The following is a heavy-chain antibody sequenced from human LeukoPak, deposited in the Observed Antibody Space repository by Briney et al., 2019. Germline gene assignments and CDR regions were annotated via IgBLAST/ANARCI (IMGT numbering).Heavy chain of an antibody. D-gene: IGHD2-2*01. CDR1: GGTFSSYA. V-gene: IGHV1-69*13. CDR3: VRAVPPYCSSTSCHTANYYYYGMDV. Sequence: ASVKVSCKASGGTFSSYAISWVRQAPGQGLEWMGGIIPIFGTANYAQKFQGRVTITADESTSTAYMELSSLRSEDTAVYYCVRAVPPYCSSTSCHTANYYYYGMDVWGQGTTVTVSS. J-gene: IGHJ6*02. CDR2: IIPIFGTA.